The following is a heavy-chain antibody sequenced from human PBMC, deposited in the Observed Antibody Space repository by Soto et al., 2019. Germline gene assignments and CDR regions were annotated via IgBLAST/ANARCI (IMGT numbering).Heavy chain of an antibody. J-gene: IGHJ4*02. Sequence: EVQLVESGGGLVQPGGSLRLSCAASGFTVSGNYMSWVRQAPGKGLEWVSAIYSVGTTYYAESVKGRFTISRDNSKNTLNLQKNSLRAEDTAVYYCSSAVTHERYFDYWGQGTLVTVSS. V-gene: IGHV3-66*01. CDR3: SSAVTHERYFDY. CDR2: IYSVGTT. D-gene: IGHD4-17*01. CDR1: GFTVSGNY.